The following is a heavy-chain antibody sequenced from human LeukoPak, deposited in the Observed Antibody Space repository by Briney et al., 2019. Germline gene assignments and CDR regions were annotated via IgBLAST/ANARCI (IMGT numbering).Heavy chain of an antibody. V-gene: IGHV4-39*01. CDR1: GGSISSSNYY. J-gene: IGHJ6*03. Sequence: SETLSLTCIVSGGSISSSNYYWGWVRQPPGKGLEWIGSMYFSGNTYYNPSLKRRVTISVDTSQNQFSLTLTSVTAADPAVYYCATLITAAASDYYMDVWGKGTTVTVSS. CDR2: MYFSGNT. D-gene: IGHD6-13*01. CDR3: ATLITAAASDYYMDV.